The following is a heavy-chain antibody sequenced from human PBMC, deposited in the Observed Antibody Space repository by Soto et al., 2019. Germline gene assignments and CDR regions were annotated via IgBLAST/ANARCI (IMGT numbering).Heavy chain of an antibody. CDR2: IYSGGGT. Sequence: EVRLVQSGGGLVQPGGSLRLSCAASLFIVSYNYMSWVRQAPGKGLEWVSLIYSGGGTDYAESVKGRFTISRDNSKNTLYLQMNSLKAEDTGIYYCATRMTTAPYWGQGTVVTVSS. CDR3: ATRMTTAPY. J-gene: IGHJ4*02. D-gene: IGHD4-17*01. V-gene: IGHV3-66*01. CDR1: LFIVSYNY.